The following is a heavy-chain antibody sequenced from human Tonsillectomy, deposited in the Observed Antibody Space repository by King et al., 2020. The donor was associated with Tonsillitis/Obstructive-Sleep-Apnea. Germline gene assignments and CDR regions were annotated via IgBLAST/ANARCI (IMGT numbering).Heavy chain of an antibody. CDR1: GYSFASYW. V-gene: IGHV5-51*01. Sequence: VQLVESGAEVKKPGESLKISCKGSGYSFASYWIGWVRQMPGKGLEWMGIIYPGDSDTRYSPSFQGQVTISADKSITTAYLQWSSLKASDTAMYYCARRLHYYYSSGYPYYFDYWGQGTLVTVSS. D-gene: IGHD3-22*01. CDR3: ARRLHYYYSSGYPYYFDY. CDR2: IYPGDSDT. J-gene: IGHJ4*02.